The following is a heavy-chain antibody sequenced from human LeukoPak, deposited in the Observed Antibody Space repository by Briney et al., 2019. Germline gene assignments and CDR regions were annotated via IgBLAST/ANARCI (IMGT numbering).Heavy chain of an antibody. CDR1: GGSISSYY. V-gene: IGHV4-59*01. Sequence: SETLSLTCTVSGGSISSYYWSWIRQPPGKGLEWIGYIYYSGSTNYNPSLKSRVTISVDTSKNQFSLKLSSVTAADTAVYYCARGAYSSSHGYYYYGMDVWGQGATVTVSS. D-gene: IGHD6-13*01. CDR3: ARGAYSSSHGYYYYGMDV. CDR2: IYYSGST. J-gene: IGHJ6*02.